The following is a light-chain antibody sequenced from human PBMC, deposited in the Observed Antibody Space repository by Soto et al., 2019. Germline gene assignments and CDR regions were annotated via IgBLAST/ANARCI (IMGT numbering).Light chain of an antibody. J-gene: IGKJ1*01. CDR2: EAS. Sequence: DIQMTQSPSTLSASVGDRVTITCRASQTINNWLAWYQQKPGKAPKLLISEASTLQTGTPSRFSGSGLETDFTLTISSLQSDDFATYYCQHYISYSVTFGQGTKVEI. V-gene: IGKV1-5*01. CDR1: QTINNW. CDR3: QHYISYSVT.